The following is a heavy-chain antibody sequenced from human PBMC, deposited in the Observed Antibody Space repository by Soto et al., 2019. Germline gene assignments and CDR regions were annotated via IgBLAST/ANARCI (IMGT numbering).Heavy chain of an antibody. J-gene: IGHJ3*02. CDR1: GYTFTGYY. Sequence: QVQLVQSGAEVKKPGASVKVSCKASGYTFTGYYMHWVRQAPGQGLEWMGWINPNSGGTNYAQKFQGRVTMTRDTSISTAYMELSRLRSDDTAVYYCARDQWNCSGGSCPANVFDIWGQGTMVTVSS. CDR3: ARDQWNCSGGSCPANVFDI. V-gene: IGHV1-2*02. CDR2: INPNSGGT. D-gene: IGHD2-15*01.